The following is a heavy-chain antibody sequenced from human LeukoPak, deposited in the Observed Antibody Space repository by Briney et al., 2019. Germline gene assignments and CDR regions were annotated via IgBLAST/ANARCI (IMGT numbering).Heavy chain of an antibody. CDR3: ASSILFSSTYYYYYMDV. V-gene: IGHV1-24*01. CDR2: FDPEDGET. D-gene: IGHD6-6*01. J-gene: IGHJ6*03. Sequence: ASVKVSCKVSGYTLTELSMHWVRQAPGKGLEWMGGFDPEDGETIYAQKFQGRVTITADESTSTAYVELSSLRSEDTAVYYCASSILFSSTYYYYYMDVWGKGTTVTVSS. CDR1: GYTLTELS.